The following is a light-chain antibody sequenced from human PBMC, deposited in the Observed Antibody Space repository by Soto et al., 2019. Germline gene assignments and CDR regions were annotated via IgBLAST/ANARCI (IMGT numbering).Light chain of an antibody. Sequence: EIVLAQSPATLSFSPGERATLSCRANQSISNYLAWYQQRPGQAPRLLIYDASTRATDMPGRFSGSGSGTEFTLTISSLQSEDFAVYYCQQYKNWPRTFGRGTKVDIK. CDR1: QSISNY. CDR2: DAS. J-gene: IGKJ4*02. V-gene: IGKV3-15*01. CDR3: QQYKNWPRT.